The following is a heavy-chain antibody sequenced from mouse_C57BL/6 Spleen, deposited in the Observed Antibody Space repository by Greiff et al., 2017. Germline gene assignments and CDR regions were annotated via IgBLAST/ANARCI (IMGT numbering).Heavy chain of an antibody. CDR3: ARSHYGSSHYFDY. Sequence: EVQLQESGPELVKPGASVKIPCKASGYTFTDYNMDWVKQSHGKSLEWIGDINPNNGGTIYNQKFKGKATLTVDKSSSTAYMELRSLTSEDTAVYYCARSHYGSSHYFDYWGQGTTLTVSS. CDR2: INPNNGGT. D-gene: IGHD1-1*01. V-gene: IGHV1-18*01. J-gene: IGHJ2*01. CDR1: GYTFTDYN.